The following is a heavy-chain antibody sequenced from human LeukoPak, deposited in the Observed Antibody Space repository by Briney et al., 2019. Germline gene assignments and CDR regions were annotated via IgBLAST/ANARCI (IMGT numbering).Heavy chain of an antibody. J-gene: IGHJ4*02. D-gene: IGHD3-10*01. CDR1: GGSISSYY. V-gene: IGHV4-59*01. CDR3: ARLTYYYGSGSSRLTYYFDY. CDR2: IYYSGST. Sequence: SETLSLTCTVSGGSISSYYWSWIRQPPGKGLEWIGYIYYSGSTNYNPSLKSRVTISVDTSKNQFSLKLSSVTAAGTAVYYCARLTYYYGSGSSRLTYYFDYWGQGTLVTVSS.